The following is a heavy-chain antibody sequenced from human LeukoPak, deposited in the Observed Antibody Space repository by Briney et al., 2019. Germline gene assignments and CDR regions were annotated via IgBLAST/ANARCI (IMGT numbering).Heavy chain of an antibody. D-gene: IGHD3-22*01. CDR2: ISYDGSNK. Sequence: GGSLRLSCAASGFTFSYYAMHWVRQAPGKGLEWVAVISYDGSNKYYADSVKGRFTISRDNSKNTLYLQMSSLRAEDTAVYYCARDSYYDSSGPSNFYFDYWGQGTLVTVSS. J-gene: IGHJ4*02. CDR1: GFTFSYYA. V-gene: IGHV3-30-3*01. CDR3: ARDSYYDSSGPSNFYFDY.